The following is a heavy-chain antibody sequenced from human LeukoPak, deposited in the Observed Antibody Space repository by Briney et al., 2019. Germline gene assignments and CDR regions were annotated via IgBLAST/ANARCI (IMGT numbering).Heavy chain of an antibody. V-gene: IGHV4-61*02. D-gene: IGHD2-2*01. J-gene: IGHJ4*02. Sequence: SQTLSLTCTVSGGSISSGSYYWSWIRQPAGKGLEWIGRIYTSGSTNYNPSLKSRVTISVDTSKNQFSLELSSVTAADTAVYYCARGRSLGSTYYFDYWGQGTLVTVSS. CDR3: ARGRSLGSTYYFDY. CDR1: GGSISSGSYY. CDR2: IYTSGST.